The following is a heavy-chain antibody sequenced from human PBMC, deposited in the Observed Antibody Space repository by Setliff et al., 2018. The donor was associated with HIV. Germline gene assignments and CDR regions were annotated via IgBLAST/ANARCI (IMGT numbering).Heavy chain of an antibody. J-gene: IGHJ5*02. D-gene: IGHD3-9*01. Sequence: PSETLSLTCAVYGGSFSAYYWTWIRQPPGKGLEWIGEINHSGSTNYNPSLKSRVTISVDTSKNQFSLKLRSVTAADTAIYYCARWISLTGEAGFDPWGQGTLVTVSS. CDR3: ARWISLTGEAGFDP. CDR1: GGSFSAYY. V-gene: IGHV4-34*01. CDR2: INHSGST.